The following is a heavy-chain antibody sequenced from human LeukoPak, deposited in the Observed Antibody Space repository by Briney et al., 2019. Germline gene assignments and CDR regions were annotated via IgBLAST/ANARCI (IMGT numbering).Heavy chain of an antibody. CDR2: IKDDGSDK. Sequence: PGGSLRLSPAPSGFTFSTYWMSWVRQAPGRGQEWVGNIKDDGSDKHCVDYVKGRFTISKENAKNAMYLQMNSLRAEDTAVYFCARLRAFDVWGQGTMVTVSS. J-gene: IGHJ3*01. CDR1: GFTFSTYW. V-gene: IGHV3-7*05. CDR3: ARLRAFDV.